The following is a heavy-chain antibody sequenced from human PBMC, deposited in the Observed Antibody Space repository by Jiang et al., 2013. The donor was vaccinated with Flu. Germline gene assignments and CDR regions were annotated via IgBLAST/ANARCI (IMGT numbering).Heavy chain of an antibody. CDR1: GYTFTTYY. CDR3: ARGSLYYYDSSGQSPFDY. V-gene: IGHV1-46*01. J-gene: IGHJ4*02. CDR2: INPSGGST. D-gene: IGHD3-22*01. Sequence: SGAEVKKPGASVKVSCKASGYTFTTYYMHWVRQAPGQGLEWMGIINPSGGSTSYAQKFQGRVTMTRDTSTSTVYMELSSLRSEDTAVYYCARGSLYYYDSSGQSPFDYWGQGTLVTVSS.